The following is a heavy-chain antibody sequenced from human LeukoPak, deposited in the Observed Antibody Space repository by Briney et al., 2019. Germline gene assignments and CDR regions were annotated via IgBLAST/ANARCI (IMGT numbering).Heavy chain of an antibody. CDR1: GFSFSTYA. CDR3: ARAMNIVVVFDP. Sequence: PGGSLRLACAASGFSFSTYAMHWVRQAPGKGLEWVAGLSSDGRNQYYADSVKGRFTISRDNAKNSLYLQMNSLRAEDTAVYYCARAMNIVVVFDPWGQGTLVTVSS. D-gene: IGHD2-15*01. V-gene: IGHV3-30-3*01. CDR2: LSSDGRNQ. J-gene: IGHJ5*02.